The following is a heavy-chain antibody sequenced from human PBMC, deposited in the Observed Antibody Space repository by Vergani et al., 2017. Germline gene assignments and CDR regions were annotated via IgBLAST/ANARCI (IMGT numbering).Heavy chain of an antibody. J-gene: IGHJ4*02. CDR1: GGSFSGYY. D-gene: IGHD2-2*02. V-gene: IGHV4-34*01. Sequence: QVQLQQWGAGLLKPSETLSLTCAVYGGSFSGYYWSWIRQPPGKGLEWIGEINHSGSTNYNPSLKSRVTISVDTSKNQFSLKLSSVTAADTAVYYWASGGVVVPAAIQKMYYFAYGGQGTLVTVSS. CDR2: INHSGST. CDR3: ASGGVVVPAAIQKMYYFAY.